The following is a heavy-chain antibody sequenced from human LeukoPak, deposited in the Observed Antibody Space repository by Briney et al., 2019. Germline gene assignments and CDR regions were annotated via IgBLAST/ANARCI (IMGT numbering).Heavy chain of an antibody. V-gene: IGHV1-2*02. J-gene: IGHJ4*02. CDR3: ARDLVATSILGFDY. CDR1: GYTFTGYY. D-gene: IGHD5-12*01. CDR2: INPNSGGT. Sequence: VASVKVSCKASGYTFTGYYMHWVRQAPGQGLEWMGWINPNSGGTNYAQKFQGRVTMTRDTSISTAYMELSRLRSDGTAVYYCARDLVATSILGFDYWGQGTLVTVSS.